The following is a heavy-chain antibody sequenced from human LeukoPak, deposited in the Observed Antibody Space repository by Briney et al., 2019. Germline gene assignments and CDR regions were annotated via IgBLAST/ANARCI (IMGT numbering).Heavy chain of an antibody. CDR2: ISHTGSTM. J-gene: IGHJ6*02. CDR1: GFSFSSYS. Sequence: GGSLRLSCAASGFSFSSYSMNWVRQAPGKGLEWVSYISHTGSTMSYADSVKGRFTISRDNARNSLYPQMNSLRAEDTAVYYCAIPPLSGTGSSRPLAGMDVWGQGTTVTVSS. V-gene: IGHV3-48*04. CDR3: AIPPLSGTGSSRPLAGMDV. D-gene: IGHD3-10*01.